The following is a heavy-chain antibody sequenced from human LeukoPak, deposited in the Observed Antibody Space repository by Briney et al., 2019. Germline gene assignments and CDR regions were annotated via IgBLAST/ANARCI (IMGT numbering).Heavy chain of an antibody. CDR2: INTNSGGT. Sequence: ASVKVSFKASGYTFTTYYMHWVRQAPGQGLEWMGWINTNSGGTNYAQKFQGRVTITRDTSIGTAYMELSSLISDDTAIYYCASEAYCSGHGCYLQRVAFWGQGTLVTVSS. D-gene: IGHD2-15*01. CDR3: ASEAYCSGHGCYLQRVAF. CDR1: GYTFTTYY. V-gene: IGHV1-2*02. J-gene: IGHJ4*02.